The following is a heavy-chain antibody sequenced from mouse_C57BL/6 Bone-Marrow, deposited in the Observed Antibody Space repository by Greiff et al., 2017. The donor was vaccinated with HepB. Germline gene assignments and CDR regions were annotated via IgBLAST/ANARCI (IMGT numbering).Heavy chain of an antibody. CDR3: ARSRTTGTTVVDWYFDV. Sequence: QVQLKESGPELVKPGASVKISCKASGYAFSSSWMNWVKQRPGKGLEWIGRIYPGDGETNYNGKFKGKATLNAEKSSSTAYMQLSSLTSEDSAVYFCARSRTTGTTVVDWYFDVWGTGTTVTVSS. J-gene: IGHJ1*03. CDR2: IYPGDGET. D-gene: IGHD1-1*01. V-gene: IGHV1-82*01. CDR1: GYAFSSSW.